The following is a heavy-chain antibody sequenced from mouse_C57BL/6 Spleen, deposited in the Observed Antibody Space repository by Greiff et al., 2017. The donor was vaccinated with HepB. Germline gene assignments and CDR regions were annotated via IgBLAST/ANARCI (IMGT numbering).Heavy chain of an antibody. D-gene: IGHD1-1*01. Sequence: VKLQESGAELARPGASVKMSCKASGYTFTSYTMHWVKQRPGQGLEWIGYINPSSGYTKYNQKFKDKATLTADKSSSTAYMQLSSLTSEDSAVYYCARCPGSSSFDYWGQGTTLTVSS. V-gene: IGHV1-4*01. CDR2: INPSSGYT. CDR3: ARCPGSSSFDY. CDR1: GYTFTSYT. J-gene: IGHJ2*01.